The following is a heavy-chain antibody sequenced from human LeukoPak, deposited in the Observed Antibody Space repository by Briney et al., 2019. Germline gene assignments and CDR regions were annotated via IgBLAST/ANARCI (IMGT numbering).Heavy chain of an antibody. CDR1: GGSISSYY. CDR3: ARHHITMVRGADAFDI. CDR2: IYYSGST. D-gene: IGHD3-10*01. Sequence: PSETLSLTCTVSGGSISSYYWSWIRQPPGKGLEWIGYIYYSGSTNYNPSLKCRVTISVDTSKNQFSLKLSSVTAADTAVYYCARHHITMVRGADAFDIWGQGTLVTVSS. J-gene: IGHJ4*02. V-gene: IGHV4-59*08.